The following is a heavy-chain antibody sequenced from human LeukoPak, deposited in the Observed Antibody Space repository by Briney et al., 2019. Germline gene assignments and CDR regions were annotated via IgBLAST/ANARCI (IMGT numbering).Heavy chain of an antibody. D-gene: IGHD3-10*01. V-gene: IGHV3-53*01. CDR2: IYSGGST. Sequence: GGSLRLSCAASGFTVSSNYMSWVRQAPGKGLEWVSVIYSGGSTYYADSVKGRFTISRDNSKNTLYLQMNSLRAEDTAVYYCARGGGWFGDHDAFDIWGQGTMVTVSS. CDR3: ARGGGWFGDHDAFDI. CDR1: GFTVSSNY. J-gene: IGHJ3*02.